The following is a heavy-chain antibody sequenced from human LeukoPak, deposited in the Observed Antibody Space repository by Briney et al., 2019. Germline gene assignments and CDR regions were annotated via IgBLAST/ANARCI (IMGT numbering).Heavy chain of an antibody. CDR1: GFTFSDYY. D-gene: IGHD2-15*01. Sequence: GGSLRLSCAASGFTFSDYYMSWIRQAPGKGLEWVSYISSSGSTIYYADSVKGRFTISRDSAKNSLYLQMNSLRAEDTAVYYCARIKNIVVVVAADWGQGTLVTVSS. V-gene: IGHV3-11*04. CDR3: ARIKNIVVVVAAD. CDR2: ISSSGSTI. J-gene: IGHJ4*02.